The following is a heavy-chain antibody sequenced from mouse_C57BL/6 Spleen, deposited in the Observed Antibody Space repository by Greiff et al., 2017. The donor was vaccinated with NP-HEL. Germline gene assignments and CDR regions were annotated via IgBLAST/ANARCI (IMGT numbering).Heavy chain of an antibody. D-gene: IGHD2-1*01. CDR1: GYAFSSSW. J-gene: IGHJ4*01. Sequence: QVQLQQSGPELVKPGASVKISCKASGYAFSSSWMNWVKQRPGKGLEWIGRIYPGDGDTNYNGKFKGKATLTADKSSSTAYMQLSSLTSEDSAVYVCAREGYYGNFGAMCCWGQGTSVTVSS. CDR3: AREGYYGNFGAMCC. CDR2: IYPGDGDT. V-gene: IGHV1-82*01.